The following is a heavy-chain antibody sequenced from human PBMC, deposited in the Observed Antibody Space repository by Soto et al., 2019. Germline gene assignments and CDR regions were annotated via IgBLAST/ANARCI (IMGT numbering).Heavy chain of an antibody. CDR3: TTYRYYYDSGSYYDGFDY. D-gene: IGHD3-10*01. CDR2: IKRKTDGGTT. V-gene: IGHV3-15*07. CDR1: GFTFSNAW. Sequence: GGSLRLSCAASGFTFSNAWMHWVRQAPGKGLEWVGRIKRKTDGGTTDYAAPVKGRFTISRDDSKNTLYLQMNSLKTEDTAVYYCTTYRYYYDSGSYYDGFDYWGQGTLVTVSS. J-gene: IGHJ4*02.